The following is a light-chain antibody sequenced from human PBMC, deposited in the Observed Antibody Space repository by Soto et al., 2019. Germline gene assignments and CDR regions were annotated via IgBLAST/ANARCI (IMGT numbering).Light chain of an antibody. CDR1: QSINCNY. CDR2: GTS. J-gene: IGKJ1*01. V-gene: IGKV3-20*01. Sequence: ESVLTQSPGTLSLSPGDRATLSCRASQSINCNYLHWYQQKPGQSPRLLIFGTSSRATGIPDRFIGGGSGTDFTLTISRLEPEDFAVYYCQQYGDSPVTFGQGTKVDIK. CDR3: QQYGDSPVT.